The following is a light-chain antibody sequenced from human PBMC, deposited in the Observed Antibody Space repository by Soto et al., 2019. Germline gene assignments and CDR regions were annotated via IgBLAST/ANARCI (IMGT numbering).Light chain of an antibody. V-gene: IGKV1-5*03. CDR2: KAS. Sequence: DIQMTQSPSTLSASVGDRVTITCRASQSISTWLAWYQQKPGKAPKLLIYKASSLESGVPSRFSGSGSGTEFTLTIDSLQSDDFATYYCQHYGSYSTFGQGTKVEIE. J-gene: IGKJ1*01. CDR1: QSISTW. CDR3: QHYGSYST.